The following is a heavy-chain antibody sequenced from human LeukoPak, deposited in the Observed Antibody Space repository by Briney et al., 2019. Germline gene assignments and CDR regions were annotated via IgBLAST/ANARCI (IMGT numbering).Heavy chain of an antibody. CDR3: ARDSVGATRGLRFDP. CDR1: GGTFSSYA. Sequence: GASVKVSCKTSGGTFSSYAISWVRQAPGQGLEWMGRIIPILGIANYAQKFQGRVTITADKSTSTAYMELSSLRSEDTAVYYCARDSVGATRGLRFDPWGQGTLVTVSS. D-gene: IGHD1-26*01. CDR2: IIPILGIA. J-gene: IGHJ5*02. V-gene: IGHV1-69*04.